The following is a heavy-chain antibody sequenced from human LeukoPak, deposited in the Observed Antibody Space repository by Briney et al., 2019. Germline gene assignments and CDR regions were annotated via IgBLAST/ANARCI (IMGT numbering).Heavy chain of an antibody. CDR3: RFTYSGSWLYFDY. CDR1: GFTFSSYG. Sequence: GGSLRLSCAASGFTFSSYGMHWVRQAPGKGLEWVAFIRYDGSNKYYADSVKGRFTISKDNAKNSVYLQMNSLRAEDTAVYYCRFTYSGSWLYFDYWGQGTLVTVSS. V-gene: IGHV3-30*02. CDR2: IRYDGSNK. D-gene: IGHD6-13*01. J-gene: IGHJ4*02.